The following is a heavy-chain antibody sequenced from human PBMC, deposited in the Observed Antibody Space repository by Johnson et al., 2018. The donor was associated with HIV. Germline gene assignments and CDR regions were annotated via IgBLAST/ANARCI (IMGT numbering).Heavy chain of an antibody. Sequence: VQLVESGGGLVQPGGSLRLSCAASGFTFSSNYMSWVRQAPGKGLEWVSVIYSGGSTYYADSVKGRFTISRDNAKNSLYLQMNSLRAEDTALYYCARGGLGFQNIHDPFDIWGQGTMVTVSS. D-gene: IGHD1/OR15-1a*01. V-gene: IGHV3-66*01. CDR3: ARGGLGFQNIHDPFDI. J-gene: IGHJ3*02. CDR2: IYSGGST. CDR1: GFTFSSNY.